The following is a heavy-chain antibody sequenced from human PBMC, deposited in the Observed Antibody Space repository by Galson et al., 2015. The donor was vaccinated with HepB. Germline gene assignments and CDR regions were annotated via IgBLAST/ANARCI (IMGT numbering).Heavy chain of an antibody. CDR3: ATTKFGSGAYWTFDI. D-gene: IGHD4/OR15-4a*01. CDR1: DSTFSSYT. CDR2: ISTHGATI. J-gene: IGHJ3*02. V-gene: IGHV3-48*03. Sequence: SLRLSCAASDSTFSSYTMNWVRQTPGKGLQWVSYISTHGATIHYADSVEGRFTIARDNAKNTMWLQMNSLRAEDTAVYYCATTKFGSGAYWTFDIWGQGTLVTVSS.